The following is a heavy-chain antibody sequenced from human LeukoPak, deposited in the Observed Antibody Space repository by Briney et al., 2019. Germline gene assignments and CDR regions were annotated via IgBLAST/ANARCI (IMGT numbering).Heavy chain of an antibody. CDR2: IRSKAYGGTT. Sequence: GGSLRLSCTASGFTFGDYAMSWVRQAPGKGLEWVGFIRSKAYGGTTEYAASVKGRFTISRDDSKSIAYLQMNSLRAEDTAVYYCARDKIVGATHFDYWGQGALVTVSS. V-gene: IGHV3-49*04. CDR3: ARDKIVGATHFDY. CDR1: GFTFGDYA. J-gene: IGHJ4*02. D-gene: IGHD1-26*01.